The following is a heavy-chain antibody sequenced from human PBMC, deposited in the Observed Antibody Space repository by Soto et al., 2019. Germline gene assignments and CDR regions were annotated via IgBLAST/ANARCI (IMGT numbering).Heavy chain of an antibody. V-gene: IGHV4-59*01. CDR1: GASISSYH. D-gene: IGHD4-17*01. J-gene: IGHJ6*03. CDR3: AEAVPADYVFPYYYMAV. CDR2: IYYSGSA. Sequence: QVQLQESGPGLVKPSETLSLTCTGSGASISSYHWSWIRQTPGKGLEWIGYIYYSGSANYNPSLKSRVTFSAETSKNQVDLKLSSVTAADTGVYYCAEAVPADYVFPYYYMAVWGKGTTVTVSS.